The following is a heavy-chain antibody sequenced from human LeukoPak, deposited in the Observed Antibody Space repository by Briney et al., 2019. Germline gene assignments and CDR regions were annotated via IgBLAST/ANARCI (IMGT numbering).Heavy chain of an antibody. CDR3: ARGRTGYGGTDH. D-gene: IGHD4-23*01. Sequence: SETLSLTCTVSGGSISNYYWSWIRQPPGKGLEWIGYIYYTGSTSYNPSLKSRVTISIDTSKNQFSLKLSSVTAADTAVYYCARGRTGYGGTDHWGQGTLVTVSS. CDR1: GGSISNYY. V-gene: IGHV4-59*01. J-gene: IGHJ5*02. CDR2: IYYTGST.